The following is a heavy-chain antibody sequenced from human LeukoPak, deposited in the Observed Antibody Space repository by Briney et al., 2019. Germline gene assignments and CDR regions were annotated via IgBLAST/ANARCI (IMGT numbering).Heavy chain of an antibody. J-gene: IGHJ6*02. CDR1: GFTFSSYA. CDR2: ISGSGSTT. Sequence: PGGSLRLSCAASGFTFSSYAMTWVRQAPGKGLEWVSSISGSGSTTYFADSVKGRFTISRDNSKNTLYLQMSSLRAEDTAIYYCAKDSTVSGSYYGMDIWGQGTTVTVSS. D-gene: IGHD3-22*01. CDR3: AKDSTVSGSYYGMDI. V-gene: IGHV3-23*01.